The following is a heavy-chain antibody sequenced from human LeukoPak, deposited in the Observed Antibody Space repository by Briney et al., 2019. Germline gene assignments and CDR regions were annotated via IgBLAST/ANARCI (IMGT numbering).Heavy chain of an antibody. CDR3: ARGLQNYGGIEGDAFDI. J-gene: IGHJ3*02. D-gene: IGHD2-21*01. CDR1: GGTFSSYA. V-gene: IGHV1-69*05. Sequence: SVKVSCKASGGTFSSYAISWVRQAPGQGLEWMGGIIPIFGTANYAQKFQGRATITTDESTSTAYMELSSLRSEDTAVYYCARGLQNYGGIEGDAFDIWGQGTMVTVSS. CDR2: IIPIFGTA.